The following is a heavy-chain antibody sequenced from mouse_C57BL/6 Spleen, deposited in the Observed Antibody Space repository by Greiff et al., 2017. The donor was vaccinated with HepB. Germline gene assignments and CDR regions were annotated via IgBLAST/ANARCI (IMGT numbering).Heavy chain of an antibody. CDR2: IDPENGDT. CDR1: GFNIKDDY. V-gene: IGHV14-4*01. CDR3: TTYRYAMDY. Sequence: EVQLQQSGAELVRPGASVKLSCTASGFNIKDDYMHWVKQRPEQGLEWIGWIDPENGDTEYASKFQGKATIPADTSSNTAYLQLSSLTSEDTAVYYCTTYRYAMDYWGQGTSVTVSS. J-gene: IGHJ4*01.